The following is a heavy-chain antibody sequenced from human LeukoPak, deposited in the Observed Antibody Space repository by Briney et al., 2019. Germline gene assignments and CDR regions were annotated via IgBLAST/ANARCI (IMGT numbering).Heavy chain of an antibody. J-gene: IGHJ4*02. CDR1: GGSISSYY. CDR2: IYYSGST. Sequence: PSETLSLTCTVSGGSISSYYWSWIRQPPGKGLEWIGYIYYSGSTNYNPSLKSRVTISVDTSKNQFSLKLSSVTAADTAVYYYARGGNYYYDSSGYFDYWGQGTLVTVSS. D-gene: IGHD3-22*01. V-gene: IGHV4-59*01. CDR3: ARGGNYYYDSSGYFDY.